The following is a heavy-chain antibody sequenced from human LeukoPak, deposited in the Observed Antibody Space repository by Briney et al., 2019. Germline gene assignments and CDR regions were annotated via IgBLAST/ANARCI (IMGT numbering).Heavy chain of an antibody. CDR2: ISWDGGST. D-gene: IGHD5-12*01. J-gene: IGHJ6*02. Sequence: GGSLRLSCAASGFTFDDYTMHWVRQAPGKGLEWVSLISWDGGSTYYADSVKGRFTISRDNSKNSLYLQMNSLRTEDTALYYCAKDEWLRGGMDVWGQGTTVTVSS. V-gene: IGHV3-43*01. CDR1: GFTFDDYT. CDR3: AKDEWLRGGMDV.